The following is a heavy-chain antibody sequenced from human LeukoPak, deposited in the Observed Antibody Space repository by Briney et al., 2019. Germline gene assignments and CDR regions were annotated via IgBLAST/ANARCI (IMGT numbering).Heavy chain of an antibody. Sequence: GASVKVSCKASGYTFTDYYMHWVRQAPGQGLEWMGWINPNSGGTNYAQKFQGRVTMTRGTSISTAYMELTRLTSDDTAVYYCARESSLNYWGQGTLVTVSS. J-gene: IGHJ4*02. CDR2: INPNSGGT. V-gene: IGHV1-2*02. CDR1: GYTFTDYY. CDR3: ARESSLNY.